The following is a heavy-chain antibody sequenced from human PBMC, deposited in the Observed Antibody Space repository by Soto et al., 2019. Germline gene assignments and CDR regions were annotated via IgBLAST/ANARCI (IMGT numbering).Heavy chain of an antibody. V-gene: IGHV4-39*01. Sequence: QLQLQESGPGLVKPSETLSLTCTVSGGSISSSSYYWGWIRQPPGKGLEWIGSIYYSGTTYYNPSLEGRVTISVDTSNNHFSVELSSVTAADTAVYYCARQEGCSSTGCYDNYYSGMEVWGQETKVTVSS. CDR1: GGSISSSSYY. D-gene: IGHD2-2*01. J-gene: IGHJ6*02. CDR2: IYYSGTT. CDR3: ARQEGCSSTGCYDNYYSGMEV.